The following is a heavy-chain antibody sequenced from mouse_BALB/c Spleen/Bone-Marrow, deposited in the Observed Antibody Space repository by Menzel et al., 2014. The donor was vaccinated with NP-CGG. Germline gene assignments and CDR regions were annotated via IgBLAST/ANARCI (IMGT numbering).Heavy chain of an antibody. J-gene: IGHJ2*01. D-gene: IGHD3-2*01. CDR2: IGPSDSYT. Sequence: QVQLQQSGAELVKPGASVKMSCKASGYTFTSYWMHWVKQRPGQGLEWIGVIGPSDSYTSYNQKFKGKATLTVDTSSSTAYMQLSSLTSEDSAVYFCTRQTARATSLDYWGQGTTLTVSS. V-gene: IGHV1S127*01. CDR1: GYTFTSYW. CDR3: TRQTARATSLDY.